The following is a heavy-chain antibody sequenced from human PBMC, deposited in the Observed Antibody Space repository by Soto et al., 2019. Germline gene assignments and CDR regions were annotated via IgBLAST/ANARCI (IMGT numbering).Heavy chain of an antibody. CDR3: ARVWGCSSTSCYAGGYYYYYGMDV. Sequence: EVQLVESGGGLVQPGGSLRLSCAASGFTFSSYWMHWVRQAPGKGLVWVSRINSDGSSTSYADSVKGRFTISRDNAKNTLYLQRNSLRAEDTAVYYCARVWGCSSTSCYAGGYYYYYGMDVWGQGTTVTVSS. CDR2: INSDGSST. V-gene: IGHV3-74*01. J-gene: IGHJ6*02. CDR1: GFTFSSYW. D-gene: IGHD2-2*01.